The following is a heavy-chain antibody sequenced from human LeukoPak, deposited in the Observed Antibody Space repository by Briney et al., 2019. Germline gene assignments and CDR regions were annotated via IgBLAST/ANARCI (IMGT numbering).Heavy chain of an antibody. CDR1: GFTFSSYA. V-gene: IGHV3-23*01. D-gene: IGHD3-3*01. CDR2: ISGSGGST. CDR3: AKDSARSGYYTSSYY. Sequence: GGSLRLSCAASGFTFSSYAMSWVRQAPGKGLEWVSAISGSGGSTYYADSVKGRFTISRDNSKNTLYLQMNSLRAEDTAVYYCAKDSARSGYYTSSYYWGQGTLVTVSS. J-gene: IGHJ4*02.